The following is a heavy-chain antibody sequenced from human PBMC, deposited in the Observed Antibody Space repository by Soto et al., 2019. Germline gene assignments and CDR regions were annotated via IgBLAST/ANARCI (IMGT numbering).Heavy chain of an antibody. Sequence: GGSLRLSCAASGFTFSSYAMSWVRQAPGKGLEWVSAISGSGGSTYYADSVKGRFTISRDNSKNTLYLKMKSLRAEDTALYYCAKDISVLKTIYSSSPKQRNWFDPWGQGTLVTVSS. V-gene: IGHV3-23*01. J-gene: IGHJ5*02. D-gene: IGHD6-6*01. CDR3: AKDISVLKTIYSSSPKQRNWFDP. CDR1: GFTFSSYA. CDR2: ISGSGGST.